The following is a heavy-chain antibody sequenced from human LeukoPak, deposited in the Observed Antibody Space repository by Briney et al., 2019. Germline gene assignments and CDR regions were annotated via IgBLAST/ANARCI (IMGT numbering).Heavy chain of an antibody. CDR1: GGSFSGYY. D-gene: IGHD2-15*01. V-gene: IGHV4-34*01. J-gene: IGHJ5*02. CDR3: ARGVYCSGGSCYSWGVRNWFDP. CDR2: INHSGST. Sequence: SETLSLTCAVYGGSFSGYYWGWIRQPPGKGLEWIGEINHSGSTNYNPSLKSRVTISVDTSKNQFSLKLSSVTAADTAVYYCARGVYCSGGSCYSWGVRNWFDPWGQGTLVTVSS.